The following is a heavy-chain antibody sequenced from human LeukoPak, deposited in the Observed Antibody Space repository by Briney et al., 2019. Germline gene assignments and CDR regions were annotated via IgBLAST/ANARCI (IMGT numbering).Heavy chain of an antibody. CDR1: GYTFTSYA. Sequence: GASVKVSCKASGYTFTSYAMHWVRQAPGQRLEWMGWINAGNGNTKYSQKFQGRVTITRDTSASTAYMELSSLRSEDTAVYYCAISGVRGVIRYYFGYWGQGTLVTVSS. V-gene: IGHV1-3*01. J-gene: IGHJ4*02. CDR2: INAGNGNT. CDR3: AISGVRGVIRYYFGY. D-gene: IGHD3-10*01.